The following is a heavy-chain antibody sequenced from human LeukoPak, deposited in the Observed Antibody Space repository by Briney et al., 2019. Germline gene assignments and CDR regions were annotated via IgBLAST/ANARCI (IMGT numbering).Heavy chain of an antibody. V-gene: IGHV3-23*01. Sequence: PGGSLRLSCAASGFTFSTYTMYWVRHPPGKRLEWVSIIGNNGGGIHYADSVKGRFTISRDNFKNALYLQMNSLRAEDTAVYYCARERSLVVIRPFDYWGQGTLVTVSS. J-gene: IGHJ4*02. D-gene: IGHD3-3*01. CDR2: IGNNGGGI. CDR3: ARERSLVVIRPFDY. CDR1: GFTFSTYT.